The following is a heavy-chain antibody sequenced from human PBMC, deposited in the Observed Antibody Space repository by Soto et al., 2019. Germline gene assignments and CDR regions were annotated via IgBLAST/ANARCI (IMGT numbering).Heavy chain of an antibody. J-gene: IGHJ5*02. CDR2: IYYSGST. D-gene: IGHD2-2*01. CDR3: ARDEGYCISTSCQRYGFDP. CDR1: GGSISSGGYY. Sequence: PSETLSLTCTVSGGSISSGGYYWSWIRHHPGKGLEWIGYIYYSGSTYYNPSLKSRVTISVDTSKNQFSLKLSSVTAADTAVYYCARDEGYCISTSCQRYGFDPWGQGTRVTVSS. V-gene: IGHV4-31*03.